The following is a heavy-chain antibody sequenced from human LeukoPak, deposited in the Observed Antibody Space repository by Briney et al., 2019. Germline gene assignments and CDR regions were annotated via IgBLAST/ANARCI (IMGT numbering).Heavy chain of an antibody. CDR3: ARERYQLPDY. CDR2: IYYSGST. Sequence: SETLSLTCTVSGGSVSSGSYYWSWLRQPPGMGLEWIGYIYYSGSTNYNPSLMSRVTISVDTSKNQFSLKLSSVTAADTAVYYCARERYQLPDYGGREPWSPSPQ. D-gene: IGHD2-2*01. V-gene: IGHV4-61*01. CDR1: GGSVSSGSYY. J-gene: IGHJ4*02.